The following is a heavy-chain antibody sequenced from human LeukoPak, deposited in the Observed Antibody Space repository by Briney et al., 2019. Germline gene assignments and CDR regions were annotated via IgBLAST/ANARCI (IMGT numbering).Heavy chain of an antibody. CDR3: ARRQANYYDSSGYFNYYFDY. Sequence: SGPTLVNPTQTLTLTCTFSGFSLSTSGVGVDWIRESPGKALEWLALIYWDDDKRDSASLKSRLTITNATSNNQVVLTLTHMDPVDTATYYCARRQANYYDSSGYFNYYFDYWGQGTLVTVSS. CDR2: IYWDDDK. CDR1: GFSLSTSGVG. V-gene: IGHV2-5*02. D-gene: IGHD3-22*01. J-gene: IGHJ4*02.